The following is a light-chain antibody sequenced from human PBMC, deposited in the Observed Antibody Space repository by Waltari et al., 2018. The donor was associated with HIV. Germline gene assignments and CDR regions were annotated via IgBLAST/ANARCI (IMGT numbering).Light chain of an antibody. J-gene: IGLJ2*01. Sequence: SGSPGQSITISCTRTSSDVATYKLVSWYQQHPGKAPKLMIYEVSKRPSGVSDRFSGSKSGDTASLTISGLQAEDEADYYCCSYVSNVIFGGGTKLTVL. CDR1: SSDVATYKL. V-gene: IGLV2-23*02. CDR2: EVS. CDR3: CSYVSNVI.